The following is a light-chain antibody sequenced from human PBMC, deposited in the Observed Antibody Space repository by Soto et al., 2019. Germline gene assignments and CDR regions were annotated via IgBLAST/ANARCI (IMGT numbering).Light chain of an antibody. CDR1: QTVLYSSNNKDC. V-gene: IGKV4-1*01. CDR2: WAS. J-gene: IGKJ2*01. Sequence: DIVMTQSPASLAVSLGERATINCKSSQTVLYSSNNKDCLAWYQQKPGQPPKLLVYWASTRESGVPDRFSGSGSGTDFTLTISSLQAEDVAVYYRQQYYSPPYTFGQGTELEIK. CDR3: QQYYSPPYT.